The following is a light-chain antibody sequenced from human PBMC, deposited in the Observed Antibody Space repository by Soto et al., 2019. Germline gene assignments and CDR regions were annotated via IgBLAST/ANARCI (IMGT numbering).Light chain of an antibody. V-gene: IGKV1-39*01. J-gene: IGKJ5*01. CDR1: QTISSY. CDR3: QQSYSTPIT. Sequence: DIQMTQSPSSRSASVGDRVTITCRASQTISSYLNLYQQKRGKAPKLLIYVASSLQGGAPSRFSGSGSGTDFTLTIGSLQPDDFATYYCQQSYSTPITLGQGTRLEIK. CDR2: VAS.